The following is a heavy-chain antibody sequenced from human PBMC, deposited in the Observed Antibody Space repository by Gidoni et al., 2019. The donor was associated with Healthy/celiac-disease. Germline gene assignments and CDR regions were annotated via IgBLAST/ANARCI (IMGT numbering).Heavy chain of an antibody. J-gene: IGHJ4*02. CDR2: ISWNSGSI. D-gene: IGHD6-6*01. CDR1: GFTFDDYA. CDR3: AKFSSSSIGKQYYFDY. V-gene: IGHV3-9*01. Sequence: EVQLVESGGGLVQPGRSLSLYCAASGFTFDDYAMHWVRQAPGKGLEWVSGISWNSGSIGYADSVKGRFTISRDNAKNSLYLQMNSLRAEDTALYYCAKFSSSSIGKQYYFDYWGQGTLVTVSS.